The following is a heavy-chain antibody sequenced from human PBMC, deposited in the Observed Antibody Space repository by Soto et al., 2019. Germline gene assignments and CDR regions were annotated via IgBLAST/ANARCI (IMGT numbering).Heavy chain of an antibody. CDR2: IDPSDSQT. CDR3: ARMETFGSLNWFDP. V-gene: IGHV5-10-1*01. Sequence: ESLKISCKGSGYSFAGYWITWVRQKPGKGLEWMGRIDPSDSQTYYSPSFRGHVTISATKSITTVFLQWSSLRASDTAMYYCARMETFGSLNWFDPWGQGTLVTVSS. D-gene: IGHD3-16*01. J-gene: IGHJ5*02. CDR1: GYSFAGYW.